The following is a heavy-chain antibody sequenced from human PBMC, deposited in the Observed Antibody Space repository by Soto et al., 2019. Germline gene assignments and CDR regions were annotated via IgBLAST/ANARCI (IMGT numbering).Heavy chain of an antibody. Sequence: SETLSLTCTVSGGSISSGGYYWSWIRQHPGKGLEWIGYIYYSGSTYYNPSLKSRVTISVDTSKNQFSLKLSSVTAADTAVYYCARDLTDYPNWFDPWGQGTLVTVSS. CDR3: ARDLTDYPNWFDP. CDR1: GGSISSGGYY. V-gene: IGHV4-31*03. CDR2: IYYSGST. D-gene: IGHD3-10*01. J-gene: IGHJ5*02.